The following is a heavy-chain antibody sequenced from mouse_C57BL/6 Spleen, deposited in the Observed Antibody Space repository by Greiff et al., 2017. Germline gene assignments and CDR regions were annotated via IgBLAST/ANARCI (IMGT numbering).Heavy chain of an antibody. J-gene: IGHJ2*01. CDR2: INYDGSST. CDR3: ARDAGYSNFDY. V-gene: IGHV5-16*01. D-gene: IGHD2-5*01. Sequence: EVKVVESEGGLVQPGSSMKLSCTASGFTFSDYYMAWVRQVPEKGLEWVANINYDGSSTYYLDSLKSRFIISRDNAKNILYLQMSSLKSEDTATYYCARDAGYSNFDYWGQGTTLTVSS. CDR1: GFTFSDYY.